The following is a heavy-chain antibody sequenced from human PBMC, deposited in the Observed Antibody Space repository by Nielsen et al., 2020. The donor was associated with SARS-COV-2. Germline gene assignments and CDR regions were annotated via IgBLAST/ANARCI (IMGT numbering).Heavy chain of an antibody. V-gene: IGHV1-3*01. J-gene: IGHJ5*02. D-gene: IGHD6-13*01. CDR1: GYTFTSYA. CDR3: ARERIAAAGNWFDL. Sequence: ASVKVSCKASGYTFTSYAMHWVRQAPGQRLEWMGWINAGNGNTKYSQKFQGRVTITRDTSASTAYMELSSLRSEDTAVYYCARERIAAAGNWFDLWGQGTLVTVSS. CDR2: INAGNGNT.